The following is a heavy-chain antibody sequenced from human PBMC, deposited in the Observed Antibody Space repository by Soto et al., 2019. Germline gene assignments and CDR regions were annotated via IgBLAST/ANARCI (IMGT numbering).Heavy chain of an antibody. CDR1: GFTFTSYA. Sequence: GGSLRLSCASSGFTFTSYAMAWVRQAPGKGLEWVSVVIGSGSRTYYADSVKDRFTISRDNFKNTLYLQMNVLRAEDTAVYYCARDRGVARGWFDPWGRGTLVTVS. CDR3: ARDRGVARGWFDP. CDR2: VIGSGSRT. J-gene: IGHJ5*02. D-gene: IGHD5-12*01. V-gene: IGHV3-23*01.